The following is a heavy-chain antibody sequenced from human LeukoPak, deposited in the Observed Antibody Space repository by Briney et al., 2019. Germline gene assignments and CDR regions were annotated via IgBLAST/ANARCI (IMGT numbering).Heavy chain of an antibody. J-gene: IGHJ2*01. D-gene: IGHD2-21*01. CDR1: DASITSTNSY. CDR3: ARLCSSTFWNFDL. CDR2: IHYGGTT. Sequence: SETLCLTCTVSDASITSTNSYWAWIRQPPGKETEWVGTIHYGGTTYYSPSLKSRLTISIDTSKNQFSLRLTSVTAADTAVYHCARLCSSTFWNFDLWGRGTLISASS. V-gene: IGHV4-39*01.